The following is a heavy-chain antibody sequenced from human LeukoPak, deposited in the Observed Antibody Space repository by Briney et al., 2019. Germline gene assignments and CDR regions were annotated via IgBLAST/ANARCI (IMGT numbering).Heavy chain of an antibody. V-gene: IGHV5-51*01. Sequence: GGALEISCKGSGYIFTTYWIGWVRQMPGKGLEGMGIIFPGESDIRYSPSFQGQVTISADKSISTAYLQWSSLKASDTAMYYCARSLSGPYYYYYMDVWGKGTTVTVSS. J-gene: IGHJ6*03. CDR2: IFPGESDI. CDR1: GYIFTTYW. CDR3: ARSLSGPYYYYYMDV. D-gene: IGHD2-15*01.